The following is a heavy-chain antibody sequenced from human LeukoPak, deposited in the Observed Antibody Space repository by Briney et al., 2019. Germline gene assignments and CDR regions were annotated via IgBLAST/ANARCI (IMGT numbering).Heavy chain of an antibody. J-gene: IGHJ4*02. CDR3: AKDVYDSSGYLDY. Sequence: PGGSLRLSCAASGFTVSSNYMSWVRQAPGKGLEWVSVIYSGGSTYYADSVRGRFTISRDNSKNTLYLQMNSLRAEDTAVYYCAKDVYDSSGYLDYWGQGTLVTVSS. V-gene: IGHV3-53*05. CDR1: GFTVSSNY. CDR2: IYSGGST. D-gene: IGHD3-22*01.